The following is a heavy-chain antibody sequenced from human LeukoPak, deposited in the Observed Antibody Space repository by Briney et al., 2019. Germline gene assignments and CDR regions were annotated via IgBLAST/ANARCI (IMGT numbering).Heavy chain of an antibody. CDR2: IYYSGST. D-gene: IGHD3-22*01. CDR1: GGSISSYY. J-gene: IGHJ4*02. CDR3: ARSRYYYDSSAGY. V-gene: IGHV4-59*01. Sequence: PSETLSLTCTVSGGSISSYYWSWIRQPPGKGLEWIGYIYYSGSTNYNPSLKSRVTISVDTSKNQFSLKLSSVTAADTAVYHCARSRYYYDSSAGYWGQGTLVTVSS.